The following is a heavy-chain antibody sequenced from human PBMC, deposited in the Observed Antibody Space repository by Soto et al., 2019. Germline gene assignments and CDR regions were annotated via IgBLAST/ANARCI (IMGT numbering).Heavy chain of an antibody. J-gene: IGHJ4*02. CDR2: IHWDDEK. CDR1: GFSLNTRGVG. D-gene: IGHD6-19*01. V-gene: IGHV2-5*02. Sequence: QITLKESGPTLVIPTQTLTLTCTFSGFSLNTRGVGVGWIRQPPGKALEWVALIHWDDEKRYSPSLRNTLTTTKDTSKNQVALIMTNMDPVDTATCYCAYRPIVLGSGWNFDFWGQGILVTVSS. CDR3: AYRPIVLGSGWNFDF.